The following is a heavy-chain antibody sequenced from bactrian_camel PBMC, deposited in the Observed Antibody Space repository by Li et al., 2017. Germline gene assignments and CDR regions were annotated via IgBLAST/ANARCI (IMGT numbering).Heavy chain of an antibody. CDR2: IDGGVVP. V-gene: IGHV3S53*01. CDR3: AVPDGRYYPPDCFGGYPKDHCFTY. J-gene: IGHJ4*01. Sequence: QLVESGGGSVHPGGSLKLSCVASTDTGANTCVGWFRQAPGKERAGVASIDGGVVPTYAESVKGRFTISQDNAKNTLYLQMNSLKPEDTAMYYCAVPDGRYYPPDCFGGYPKDHCFTYWGQGTQVTVS. CDR1: TDTGANTC. D-gene: IGHD3*01.